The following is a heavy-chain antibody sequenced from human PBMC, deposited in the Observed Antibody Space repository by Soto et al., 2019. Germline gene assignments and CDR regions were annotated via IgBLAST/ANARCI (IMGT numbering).Heavy chain of an antibody. V-gene: IGHV3-33*01. CDR3: ARVDVECFDY. CDR1: GFTFSSYG. CDR2: VWFDGSKD. D-gene: IGHD3-3*01. Sequence: SGGSLRLSCAASGFTFSSYGMHWVRQAPGKGLEWVAVVWFDGSKDYYADSVKGRFTVSRDNSKNTLYLQMNSLRAEDTAVYYCARVDVECFDYWGHGTLVTVSS. J-gene: IGHJ4*01.